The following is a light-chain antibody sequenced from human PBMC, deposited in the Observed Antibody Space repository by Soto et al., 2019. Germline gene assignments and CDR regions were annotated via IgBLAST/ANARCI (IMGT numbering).Light chain of an antibody. CDR2: DVS. J-gene: IGLJ3*02. V-gene: IGLV2-14*01. CDR3: SSYTSSSTVV. Sequence: QSVLTQPASVSGSPGQSITISCTGTSSDVGGYNYVSWYQQHPGKAPKLMIYDVSNRPSGVSNRFSGPKSGNTASLTISGLQAEDEADYYCSSYTSSSTVVFGGGTKLTVL. CDR1: SSDVGGYNY.